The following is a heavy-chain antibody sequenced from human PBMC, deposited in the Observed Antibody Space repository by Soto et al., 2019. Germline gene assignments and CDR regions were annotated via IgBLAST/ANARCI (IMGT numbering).Heavy chain of an antibody. CDR2: IYYSGST. V-gene: IGHV4-31*01. CDR1: GGSISSGGYY. CDR3: AREPAV. J-gene: IGHJ4*02. Sequence: QVQLQESGPGLVKPSQTLSLTCTVSGGSISSGGYYWSWIRQHPGKGLEWIGYIYYSGSTYYNPSLKRQVTISEDSTNNLFSPKLSSVTAAATAGYYCAREPAVWCQGSRVTVSS.